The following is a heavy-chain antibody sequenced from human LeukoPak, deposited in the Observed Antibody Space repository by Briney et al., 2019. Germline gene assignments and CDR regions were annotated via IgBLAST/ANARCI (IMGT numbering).Heavy chain of an antibody. CDR2: IYYSGST. D-gene: IGHD3-10*01. V-gene: IGHV4-39*07. CDR3: ARGGSMVRGVPRTRSSSLDY. J-gene: IGHJ4*02. Sequence: SETLSLTCTVSGGSISSSSYYWGWIRQPPGKGLEWIGSIYYSGSTYYNPSLKSRVTISVDTSKNQFSLKLSSVTAADTAVYYCARGGSMVRGVPRTRSSSLDYWGQGTLVTVSS. CDR1: GGSISSSSYY.